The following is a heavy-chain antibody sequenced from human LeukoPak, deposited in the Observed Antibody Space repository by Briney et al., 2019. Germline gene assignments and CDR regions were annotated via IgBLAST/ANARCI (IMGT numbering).Heavy chain of an antibody. V-gene: IGHV1-8*01. CDR3: ARGLLLWFGGLSGNHYYYGMDF. Sequence: ASVKVSCKASGYTFTSYDINWVRQATGQGLEWMGWINPNSGNTGYAQKFQGRGTLTRNTAISTAYMELSSRRCQDTAAYSCARGLLLWFGGLSGNHYYYGMDFWGQGTTVSVSS. D-gene: IGHD3-10*01. CDR1: GYTFTSYD. J-gene: IGHJ6*01. CDR2: INPNSGNT.